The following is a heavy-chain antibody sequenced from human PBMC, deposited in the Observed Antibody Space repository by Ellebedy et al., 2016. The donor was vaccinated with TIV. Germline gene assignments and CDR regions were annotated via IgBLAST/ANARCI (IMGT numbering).Heavy chain of an antibody. V-gene: IGHV4-59*08. D-gene: IGHD5-12*01. CDR2: IYYNENT. CDR1: GDSLNSYY. J-gene: IGHJ4*02. Sequence: MPGGSLRLSCTVSGDSLNSYYWSWIRQPPGKGLEWIGYIYYNENTNYNPSLKSRVTISVDTSKKQFSLNLNSVTAADTAVYFCASTPFSAGSGYHPHDYWGQGILVTVSS. CDR3: ASTPFSAGSGYHPHDY.